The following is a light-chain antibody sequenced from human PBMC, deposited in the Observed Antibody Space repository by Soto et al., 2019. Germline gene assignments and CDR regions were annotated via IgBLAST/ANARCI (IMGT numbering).Light chain of an antibody. CDR1: SSDIGRHDY. CDR2: EVI. V-gene: IGLV2-14*01. J-gene: IGLJ3*02. Sequence: QSVLTQPASVSGPPGQSITISCTGSSSDIGRHDYVSWYQHHPGKVPKVIIYEVIHRPSGVSNRFSGSKSGNTASLTISGLQAEDEADYSCCSYAGTYTQWVFGGGTKLTVL. CDR3: CSYAGTYTQWV.